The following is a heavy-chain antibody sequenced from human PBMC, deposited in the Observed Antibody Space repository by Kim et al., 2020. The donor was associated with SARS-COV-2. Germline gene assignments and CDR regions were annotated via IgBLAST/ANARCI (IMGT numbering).Heavy chain of an antibody. CDR1: AGTFSSYA. J-gene: IGHJ6*02. CDR2: IIPIFGTA. CDR3: ARDYYDSSGYYPYYYGMDV. D-gene: IGHD3-22*01. V-gene: IGHV1-69*13. Sequence: SVKVSCKASAGTFSSYAISWVRQAPGQGLEWMGGIIPIFGTANYAQKFQGRVTITADESTSTAYMELSSLRSEDTAVYYCARDYYDSSGYYPYYYGMDVWGQGTTVTVSS.